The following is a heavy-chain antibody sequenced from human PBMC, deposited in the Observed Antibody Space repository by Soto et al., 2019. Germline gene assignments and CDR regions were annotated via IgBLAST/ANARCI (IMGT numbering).Heavy chain of an antibody. CDR3: GRRRKRMDA. Sequence: QLVQSGAEVKKPGASVKVSCKASGYTFTSYDINWVRQATGQGLEWMGWMNPNSGNTGYAQKFQGRATMTRNTALSTAYMELSSVGSEDTAVYYCGRRRKRMDAWGKGTTVTVSS. CDR1: GYTFTSYD. CDR2: MNPNSGNT. J-gene: IGHJ6*04. V-gene: IGHV1-8*01.